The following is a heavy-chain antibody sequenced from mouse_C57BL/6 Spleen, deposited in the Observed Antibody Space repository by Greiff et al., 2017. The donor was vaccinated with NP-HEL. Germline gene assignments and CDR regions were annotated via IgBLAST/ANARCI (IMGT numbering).Heavy chain of an antibody. CDR1: GYTFTDYY. J-gene: IGHJ4*01. D-gene: IGHD1-1*01. CDR3: ARSIYYYGSSFYAMDY. V-gene: IGHV1-26*01. Sequence: EVQLQQSGPELVKPGASVKISCKASGYTFTDYYMNWVKQSHGKSLEWIGDINPNNGGTSYNQKFKGKATLTVDKSSSTAYMELRSLTSEDSAVYYSARSIYYYGSSFYAMDYWGQGTSVTVSS. CDR2: INPNNGGT.